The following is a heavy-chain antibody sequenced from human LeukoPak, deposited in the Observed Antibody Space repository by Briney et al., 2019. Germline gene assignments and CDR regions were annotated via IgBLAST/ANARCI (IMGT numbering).Heavy chain of an antibody. J-gene: IGHJ6*02. V-gene: IGHV1-2*02. Sequence: GASVKVSCKASGYTFTGYYMHWVRQAPGQGLEWMGWINPNSGGTNYAQKFQGRVTMTRDTSTSTAYMELRSLRSDDTAVYYCARERRPLGPDQGGYYYYGMDVWGQGTTVTVSS. CDR3: ARERRPLGPDQGGYYYYGMDV. D-gene: IGHD3-16*01. CDR2: INPNSGGT. CDR1: GYTFTGYY.